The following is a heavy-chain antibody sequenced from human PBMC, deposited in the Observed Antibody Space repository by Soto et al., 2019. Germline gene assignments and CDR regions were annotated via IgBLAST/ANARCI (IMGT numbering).Heavy chain of an antibody. CDR2: INAGNGNT. Sequence: GASVKVSCKASGYTFTSYAMHWVRQAPGQRLEWMGWINAGNGNTKYSQKFQGRVTITRDTSASTAYMELSSLRSEDTAVYYCARAAMTTVTPPPYWGQGTLVTVSS. CDR1: GYTFTSYA. V-gene: IGHV1-3*01. J-gene: IGHJ4*02. D-gene: IGHD4-4*01. CDR3: ARAAMTTVTPPPY.